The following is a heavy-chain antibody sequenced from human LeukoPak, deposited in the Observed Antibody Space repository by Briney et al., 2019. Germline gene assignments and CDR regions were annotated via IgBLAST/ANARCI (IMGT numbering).Heavy chain of an antibody. J-gene: IGHJ2*01. Sequence: GGSLRLSCAASGFTFSSYAMSWVRQAPGKGLEWVSAISGSGGSTYYADSVKGRFTISRDNSKNTLYLQMNSLRAEDTAVYCCAKDRHLYIAAFQMPWYFDLWGRGNLVTVSS. CDR3: AKDRHLYIAAFQMPWYFDL. CDR1: GFTFSSYA. D-gene: IGHD6-6*01. V-gene: IGHV3-23*01. CDR2: ISGSGGST.